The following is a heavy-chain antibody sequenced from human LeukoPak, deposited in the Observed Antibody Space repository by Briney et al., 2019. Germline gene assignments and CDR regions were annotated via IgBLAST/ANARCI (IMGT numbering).Heavy chain of an antibody. CDR3: ARHQYYYDSSGNYGWFDS. D-gene: IGHD3-22*01. J-gene: IGHJ5*01. CDR2: SHPINSDT. Sequence: GESLKISCKGSGFNFTAYWIAWVRQMPGKGLEWMGISHPINSDTKYSPSFQGQVTISADKSSSTAYLQWNSLRASDTAMYYCARHQYYYDSSGNYGWFDSWGQGTLVTVSS. V-gene: IGHV5-51*01. CDR1: GFNFTAYW.